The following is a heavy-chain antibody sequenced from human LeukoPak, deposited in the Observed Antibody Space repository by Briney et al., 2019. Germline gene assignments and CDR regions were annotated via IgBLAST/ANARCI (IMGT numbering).Heavy chain of an antibody. V-gene: IGHV1-69*04. CDR1: GGTFSSYA. D-gene: IGHD6-13*01. CDR2: IIPILGIA. CDR3: ASTIAAAARWFDP. J-gene: IGHJ5*02. Sequence: GASVKVSCKASGGTFSSYAISWVRQAPGQGLEWMGRIIPILGIANYAQKFQGRVTITADKSTGTAYMELSSLRSEDTAVYYCASTIAAAARWFDPWGQGTLVTVSS.